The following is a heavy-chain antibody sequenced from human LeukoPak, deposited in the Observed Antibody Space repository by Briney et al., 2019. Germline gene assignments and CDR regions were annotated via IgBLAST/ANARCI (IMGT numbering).Heavy chain of an antibody. V-gene: IGHV4-59*01. CDR1: GGSISSYY. D-gene: IGHD3-10*01. CDR2: IYYSGST. Sequence: SETLSLTCTVSGGSISSYYWSWIRQPPGKGLEWIGYIYYSGSTNYNPSLKSRVTISVDTSKNQFSLKLSSVTAADTAVYYCASGYYYGSGSYYHYWGQGTLVTVSS. J-gene: IGHJ4*02. CDR3: ASGYYYGSGSYYHY.